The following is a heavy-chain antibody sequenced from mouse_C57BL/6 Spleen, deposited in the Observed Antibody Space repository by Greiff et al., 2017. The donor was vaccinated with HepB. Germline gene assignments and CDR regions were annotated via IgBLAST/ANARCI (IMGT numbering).Heavy chain of an antibody. CDR2: IDPSDSYT. CDR3: ARTGYDGYYGY. Sequence: QVQLQQPGAELVMPGASVKLSCKASGYTFTSYWMHWVKQRPGQGLEWIGEIDPSDSYTNYNQKFKGKSTLTVDKSSSTAYMQLSSLTPEDSAVYYCARTGYDGYYGYWGQGTTLTVSS. J-gene: IGHJ2*01. CDR1: GYTFTSYW. V-gene: IGHV1-69*01. D-gene: IGHD2-3*01.